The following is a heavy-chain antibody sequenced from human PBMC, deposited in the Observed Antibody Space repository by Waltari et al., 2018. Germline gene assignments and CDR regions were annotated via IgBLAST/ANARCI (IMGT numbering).Heavy chain of an antibody. D-gene: IGHD1-26*01. CDR1: GYSISSGYY. CDR3: AAGALTFDY. V-gene: IGHV4-38-2*01. CDR2: IYHSGST. Sequence: QVQLQESGPGLVQPSETLSLTCAVSGYSISSGYYWGWIRQPPGKGLEWIGSIYHSGSTYYNPSLKSRVTISVDTSKNQFSLKLSSVTAADTAVYYCAAGALTFDYWGQGTLVTVSS. J-gene: IGHJ4*02.